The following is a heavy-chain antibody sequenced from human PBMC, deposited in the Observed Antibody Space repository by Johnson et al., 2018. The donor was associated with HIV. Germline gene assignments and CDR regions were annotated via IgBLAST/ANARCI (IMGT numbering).Heavy chain of an antibody. CDR2: INWNGGST. V-gene: IGHV3-20*04. CDR3: ASGLINDYVWGSYRYGDGFDI. Sequence: VQVVEFGGGVVRPGGSLRLSCVASGFIFDDYGMSWVRQAPGKGLQWVSGINWNGGSTGYADSVKGRFTISRDNAKNSLYLQMNSLRAEDTAVYYCASGLINDYVWGSYRYGDGFDIWGQGTMVTVSS. D-gene: IGHD3-16*02. J-gene: IGHJ3*02. CDR1: GFIFDDYG.